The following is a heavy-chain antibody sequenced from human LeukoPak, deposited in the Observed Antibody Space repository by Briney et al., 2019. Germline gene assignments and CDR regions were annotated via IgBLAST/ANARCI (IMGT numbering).Heavy chain of an antibody. D-gene: IGHD3-9*01. J-gene: IGHJ3*02. V-gene: IGHV4-39*07. CDR1: GGSISTSNYY. Sequence: SETLSLTCTVSGGSISTSNYYWGWIRQPPGKGLEWIGNIFYSGSTNYNPSLKSRVTISVDTSKNQFSLKLSSVTAADTAVYYCARTTPTYYDILTGYYTTDAFDIWGQGTMVTVSS. CDR2: IFYSGST. CDR3: ARTTPTYYDILTGYYTTDAFDI.